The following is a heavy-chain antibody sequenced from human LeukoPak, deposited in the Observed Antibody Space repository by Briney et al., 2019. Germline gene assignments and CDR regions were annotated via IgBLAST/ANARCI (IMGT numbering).Heavy chain of an antibody. J-gene: IGHJ4*02. D-gene: IGHD2-2*01. Sequence: GGSLRLSCAASGFTFSSYAMSWVRQAPGKGLEWVSAISGSGGTTHYADSVKGRFTISRDRSKNTLYLQMHSLRAEDTAVYYCAKDAFCTSTNCYASYFDYWGQGTLVTASS. CDR3: AKDAFCTSTNCYASYFDY. V-gene: IGHV3-23*01. CDR1: GFTFSSYA. CDR2: ISGSGGTT.